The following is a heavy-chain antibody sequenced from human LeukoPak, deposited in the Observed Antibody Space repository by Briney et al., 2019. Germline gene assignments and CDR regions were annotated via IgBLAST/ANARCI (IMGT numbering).Heavy chain of an antibody. Sequence: GGSLRLSCAASGFTFSSYWMSWVRQAPGKGLEWVANIKQDGSEKYYVDSVKGRFTISRDNAKNLLYLQMNSLRAEDTAVYYCATTTTVPYYYYYMDVWGKGTTVTVSS. CDR2: IKQDGSEK. J-gene: IGHJ6*03. D-gene: IGHD4-11*01. V-gene: IGHV3-7*01. CDR3: ATTTTVPYYYYYMDV. CDR1: GFTFSSYW.